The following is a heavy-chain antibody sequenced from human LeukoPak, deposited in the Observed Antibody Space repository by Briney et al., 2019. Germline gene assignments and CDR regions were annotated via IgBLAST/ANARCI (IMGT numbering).Heavy chain of an antibody. J-gene: IGHJ4*02. V-gene: IGHV3-11*06. Sequence: GGSLRLSCAASGFTFSDYYMTWIRQAPGKGLEWISYISRSSSYTYYADSVKGRFTISRDNAKNSLYLQMNSLRAEDTAVYYCARDKSGYSGYDLDYWGQGSLVTVSS. CDR1: GFTFSDYY. CDR2: ISRSSSYT. D-gene: IGHD5-12*01. CDR3: ARDKSGYSGYDLDY.